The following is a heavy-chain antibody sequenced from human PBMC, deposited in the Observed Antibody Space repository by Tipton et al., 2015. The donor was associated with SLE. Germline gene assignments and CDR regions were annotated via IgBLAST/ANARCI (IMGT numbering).Heavy chain of an antibody. V-gene: IGHV3-30*02. CDR2: IRYDGSNK. Sequence: SLRLSCAASGFTFSSYGMHWVRQAPGKGLEWVAFIRYDGSNKYYADSVKGRFTISRDNSKNTLYLQMNSLRAEDTAVYYCATRSGGIVVVPAAKRQNYYYGMDVWGQGTTVTVSS. CDR3: ATRSGGIVVVPAAKRQNYYYGMDV. D-gene: IGHD2-2*01. J-gene: IGHJ6*02. CDR1: GFTFSSYG.